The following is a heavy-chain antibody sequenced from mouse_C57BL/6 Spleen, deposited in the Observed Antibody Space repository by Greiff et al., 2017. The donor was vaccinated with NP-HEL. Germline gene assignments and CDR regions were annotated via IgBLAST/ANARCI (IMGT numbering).Heavy chain of an antibody. Sequence: QVQLQQSGAELVMPGASVKLSCKASGYTFTSYWMHWVKQRPGQGLEWIGEIDPSDSYTNYNQKFKGKSTLTVDKSSSTAYMQLSSLTSEDSAVYYCARKGNDYDGYAMDYWGQGTSVTVSS. CDR1: GYTFTSYW. J-gene: IGHJ4*01. D-gene: IGHD2-4*01. V-gene: IGHV1-69*01. CDR2: IDPSDSYT. CDR3: ARKGNDYDGYAMDY.